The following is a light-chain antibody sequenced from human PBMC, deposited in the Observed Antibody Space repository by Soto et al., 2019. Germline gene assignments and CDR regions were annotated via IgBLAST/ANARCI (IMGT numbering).Light chain of an antibody. Sequence: DFQMTQSPSSLSASVGDRVTITCRASQRINNYLNWYQQKPGKAPKLLIFSASSLQSGVPSRFSGSGSGTYFTLTISSRQPEDFATYYCQQSYRTPPTFGQGTKVEIK. CDR3: QQSYRTPPT. J-gene: IGKJ1*01. V-gene: IGKV1-39*01. CDR2: SAS. CDR1: QRINNY.